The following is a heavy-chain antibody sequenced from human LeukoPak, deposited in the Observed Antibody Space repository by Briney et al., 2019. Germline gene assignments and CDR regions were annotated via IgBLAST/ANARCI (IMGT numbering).Heavy chain of an antibody. V-gene: IGHV3-23*01. CDR1: GFTFSNYA. CDR3: AKAASGSYRPDY. Sequence: GGSLRLSCAASGFTFSNYAMNWVRQAPGKGLEWVSSLSGGGTGAYYADSVKGRFTISRDNSKSTLYLQMNSLRVEDTAVYFCAKAASGSYRPDYWGQGTLVTVSS. CDR2: LSGGGTGA. D-gene: IGHD3-22*01. J-gene: IGHJ4*02.